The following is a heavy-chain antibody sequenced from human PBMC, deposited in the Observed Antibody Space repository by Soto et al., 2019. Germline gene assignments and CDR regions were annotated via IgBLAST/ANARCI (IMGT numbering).Heavy chain of an antibody. D-gene: IGHD4-4*01. CDR2: VSFDSKNK. CDR3: AKESVETSYSYYGMDV. V-gene: IGHV3-30*18. J-gene: IGHJ6*02. Sequence: GGSLRLSCAGSGFSFDAYGMHWVRQAPGKGLGWLTTVSFDSKNKYYIDSVEGRFTISRDNSKNMLFLQMNSPRHEDTAVYYCAKESVETSYSYYGMDVWGPGTTVTVSS. CDR1: GFSFDAYG.